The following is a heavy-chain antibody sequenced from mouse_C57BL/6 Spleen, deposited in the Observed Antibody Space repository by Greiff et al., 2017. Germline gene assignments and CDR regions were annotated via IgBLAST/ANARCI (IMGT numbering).Heavy chain of an antibody. CDR3: TRDCDGSIHWYFDV. CDR2: IDPEDGDT. V-gene: IGHV14-1*01. CDR1: GFNIKDYY. J-gene: IGHJ1*03. D-gene: IGHD1-1*01. Sequence: EVKLQQSGAELVRPGASVKLSCTASGFNIKDYYMHWVKQRPEQGLEWIGRIDPEDGDTEYAPKFQGKATMTADTSSNTAYLQRSSLTSEDTAVYYCTRDCDGSIHWYFDVWGTGTTVTVSS.